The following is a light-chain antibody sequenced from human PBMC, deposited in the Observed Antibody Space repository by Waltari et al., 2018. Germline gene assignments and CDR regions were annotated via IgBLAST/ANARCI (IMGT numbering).Light chain of an antibody. CDR3: QQYYTTPYT. J-gene: IGKJ2*01. CDR1: QSVLYSSNNKNY. CDR2: WAS. Sequence: DIVMTQSPDSLAMSLGESATINCKSSQSVLYSSNNKNYLAWYQQKPGQPPKLLIYWASTRESGVPDRFSGSGSGTDFTLTISSLQAEDVAVYYCQQYYTTPYTFGQGTKLKIK. V-gene: IGKV4-1*01.